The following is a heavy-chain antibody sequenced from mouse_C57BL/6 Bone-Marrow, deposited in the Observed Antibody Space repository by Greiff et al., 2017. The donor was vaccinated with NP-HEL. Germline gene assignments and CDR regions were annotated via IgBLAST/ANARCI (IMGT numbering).Heavy chain of an antibody. CDR2: INPYNGGT. J-gene: IGHJ3*01. CDR1: GYTFTHYY. D-gene: IGHD1-1*01. V-gene: IGHV1-19*01. CDR3: ARSGTTVVDPFAY. Sequence: DVKLQESGPVLVKPGASVKMSCKASGYTFTHYYMNWVKQSHGKSLEWIGVINPYNGGTSYNQKFKGKATLTVDKSSSTAYMELNSLTSEDSAVYYCARSGTTVVDPFAYWGQGTLVTVSA.